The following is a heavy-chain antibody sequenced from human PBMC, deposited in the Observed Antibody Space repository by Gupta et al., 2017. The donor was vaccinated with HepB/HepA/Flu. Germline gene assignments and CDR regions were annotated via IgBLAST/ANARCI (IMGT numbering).Heavy chain of an antibody. J-gene: IGHJ6*02. CDR3: AKDYNGMDV. V-gene: IGHV3-9*01. CDR2: ISWNGVSI. CDR1: GLRLDNDA. Sequence: EVQLVESGGGLVQPGRSLRLSCAGSGLRLDNDAMHWFRQAPGKGLEWVSVISWNGVSIGYADSVKGRFIISRDNAKNSLYLEMNSLRVEDTAIYYCAKDYNGMDVWGQGTTVTVSS.